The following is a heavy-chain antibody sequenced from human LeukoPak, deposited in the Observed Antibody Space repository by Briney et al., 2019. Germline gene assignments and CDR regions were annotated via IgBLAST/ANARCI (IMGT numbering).Heavy chain of an antibody. Sequence: GGSLRLSCAASGFTFSSYSMNWVRQAPGKGPEWVSFISSGGINTDYADSVQGRFTISRDNAENSLFLQMNSLTADDTAVYYCARDQWLDYWGQGTLVTVSS. CDR3: ARDQWLDY. J-gene: IGHJ4*02. D-gene: IGHD6-19*01. V-gene: IGHV3-21*01. CDR1: GFTFSSYS. CDR2: ISSGGINT.